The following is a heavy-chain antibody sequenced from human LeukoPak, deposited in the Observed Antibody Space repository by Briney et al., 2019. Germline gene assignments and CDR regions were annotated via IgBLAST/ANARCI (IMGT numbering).Heavy chain of an antibody. Sequence: ASVKVSCKASGGTFSSYAISWVRQAPGQGLEWMGGIIPIFGTANYAQKFQGRVTITTDESTSTAYMELSSLRSEDTAVYYCARAGRREYSSSSRPFDNWGQGTLVTVSS. D-gene: IGHD6-6*01. CDR1: GGTFSSYA. CDR3: ARAGRREYSSSSRPFDN. J-gene: IGHJ4*02. CDR2: IIPIFGTA. V-gene: IGHV1-69*05.